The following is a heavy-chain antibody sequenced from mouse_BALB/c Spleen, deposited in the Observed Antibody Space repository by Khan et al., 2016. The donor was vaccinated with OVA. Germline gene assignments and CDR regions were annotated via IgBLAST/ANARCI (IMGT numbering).Heavy chain of an antibody. CDR1: GFSLTNYG. V-gene: IGHV2-6-1*01. CDR2: IWSDGST. D-gene: IGHD2-10*01. Sequence: QVQLKESGPGLVAPSQSLSITCTISGFSLTNYGVHWVRQPPGKGLEWLVVIWSDGSTTYNSALKSRLTISKDNSESQVFLKMNSLQTDDTAMDFCARQPYYHYNIMDYWGQGTSVTVSS. CDR3: ARQPYYHYNIMDY. J-gene: IGHJ4*01.